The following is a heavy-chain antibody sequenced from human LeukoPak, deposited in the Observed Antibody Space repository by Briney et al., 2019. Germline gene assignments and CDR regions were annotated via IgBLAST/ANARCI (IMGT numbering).Heavy chain of an antibody. Sequence: AESSKMCREGYGCRSTRSPNHWISQMPGKGLEWMGIIYPGDSDTRYSPSFQGQVTISADKSISTAYLQWSSLKASDTAMYYCARRLTHPSGGYFDYWGQGTLVTVSS. CDR2: IYPGDSDT. D-gene: IGHD2-15*01. V-gene: IGHV5-51*01. CDR1: GCRSTRSP. J-gene: IGHJ4*02. CDR3: ARRLTHPSGGYFDY.